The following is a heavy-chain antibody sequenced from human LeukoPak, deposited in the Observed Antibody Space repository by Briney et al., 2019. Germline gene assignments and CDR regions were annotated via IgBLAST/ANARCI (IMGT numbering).Heavy chain of an antibody. CDR3: ARGTADNTMDY. J-gene: IGHJ4*02. CDR1: GGTFSSYA. Sequence: ASVKVSCKASGGTFSSYAISWVRQAPGRWLEWMGGIIPIFGTANYAQKFQGRVTITADESTSTAYMELSSLRSEDTAVYYCARGTADNTMDYWGQGTLVTVSS. D-gene: IGHD6-13*01. V-gene: IGHV1-69*13. CDR2: IIPIFGTA.